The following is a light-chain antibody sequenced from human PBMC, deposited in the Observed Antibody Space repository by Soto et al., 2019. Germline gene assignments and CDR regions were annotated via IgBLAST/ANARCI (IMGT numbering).Light chain of an antibody. CDR3: KQTYTALSIT. CDR1: ESIARH. J-gene: IGKJ5*01. V-gene: IGKV1-39*01. CDR2: AAS. Sequence: DIQMTQSPSSLSDSVGDRVTITCRASESIARHLNWYQQKPGKAPKLLIYAASSLQNGVPSRFRGGGSGTDFTLTISNLQPEDFATYYCKQTYTALSITFGQGTRLEIK.